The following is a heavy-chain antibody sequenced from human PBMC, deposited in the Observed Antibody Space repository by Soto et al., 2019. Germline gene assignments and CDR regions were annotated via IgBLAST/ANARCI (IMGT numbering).Heavy chain of an antibody. D-gene: IGHD3-3*01. CDR3: AKFPRGNYEPS. J-gene: IGHJ5*02. V-gene: IGHV3-30*18. CDR1: GFTFKNYG. Sequence: SGGSLRLSCVVSGFTFKNYGMHWVRQAPGKGLEWVSVLSYDGSEKDYAASVRGRFTISRDNSKNTLYLQMNSLRTKDTAIYYCAKFPRGNYEPSWGQGTLVTVSS. CDR2: LSYDGSEK.